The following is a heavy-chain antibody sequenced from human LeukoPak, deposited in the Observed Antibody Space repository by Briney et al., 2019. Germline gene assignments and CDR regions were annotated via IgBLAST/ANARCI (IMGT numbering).Heavy chain of an antibody. J-gene: IGHJ4*02. CDR3: ARRASDSNTFDY. CDR2: INHSGST. V-gene: IGHV4-34*01. CDR1: GGSFSGYY. Sequence: SETLSLTCAVYGGSFSGYYWSWIRQPPGKGLEWIGEINHSGSTNYNPSLKSRVTISVDTSKNQFSLKLSSVTAADTVVYYCARRASDSNTFDYWGQGTLVTVSS. D-gene: IGHD6-13*01.